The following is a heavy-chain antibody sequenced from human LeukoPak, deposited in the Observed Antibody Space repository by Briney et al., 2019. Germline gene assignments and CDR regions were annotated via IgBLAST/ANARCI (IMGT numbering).Heavy chain of an antibody. CDR2: INPNSGGT. V-gene: IGHV1-2*02. CDR1: GYTFTGYY. Sequence: ASVKVSCKASGYTFTGYYMHWVRQAPGQELEWMGWINPNSGGTNYAQKFQGRVTMTRDTSISTAYMELSRLRSDDTAVYYCARVRVRGVLPYYYYYGMDVWGQGTTVTVSS. J-gene: IGHJ6*02. CDR3: ARVRVRGVLPYYYYYGMDV. D-gene: IGHD3-10*01.